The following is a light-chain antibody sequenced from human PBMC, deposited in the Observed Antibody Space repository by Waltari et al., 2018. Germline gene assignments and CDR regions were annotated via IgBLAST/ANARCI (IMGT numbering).Light chain of an antibody. CDR3: CSYAGSYTWV. CDR1: SIDVGNYNL. Sequence: QSALTQPASVSGSPGQSLTISCTGTSIDVGNYNLVSWYQQYPGKAPKVMIYDDNRRPSGVSDRFSGSKSGNTASLTISGVQAEDEADYYCCSYAGSYTWVFGGGTKLTVL. CDR2: DDN. J-gene: IGLJ3*02. V-gene: IGLV2-23*01.